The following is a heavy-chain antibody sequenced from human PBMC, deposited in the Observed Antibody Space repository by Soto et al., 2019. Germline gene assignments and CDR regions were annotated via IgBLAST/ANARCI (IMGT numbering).Heavy chain of an antibody. CDR3: ARDRGPSSGYYPYWSAP. D-gene: IGHD3-22*01. CDR1: GGTFSSYA. V-gene: IGHV1-69*05. Sequence: QVQLVQSGAAVKKPGSSVKVSCKASGGTFSSYAITWVRQSPGQGLEWMGGIIPIFGTANYAQKFQGRVTITTDESTSPAYMELSSLRSDDTAVYYCARDRGPSSGYYPYWSAPWRQGTLVTVS. J-gene: IGHJ5*02. CDR2: IIPIFGTA.